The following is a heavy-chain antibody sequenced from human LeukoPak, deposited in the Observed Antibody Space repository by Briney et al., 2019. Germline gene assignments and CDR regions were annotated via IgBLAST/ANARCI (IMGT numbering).Heavy chain of an antibody. CDR1: GGSISSYY. V-gene: IGHV4-59*08. Sequence: SETLSLTCTVSGGSISSYYWSWIRQPPGKGLEWIGYIYYSGSTYYNPSLKSRVTISVDTSKNQFSLKLSSVTAADTAVYYCARDSHLDTSDYWGQGTLVTVSS. J-gene: IGHJ4*02. CDR3: ARDSHLDTSDY. D-gene: IGHD3/OR15-3a*01. CDR2: IYYSGST.